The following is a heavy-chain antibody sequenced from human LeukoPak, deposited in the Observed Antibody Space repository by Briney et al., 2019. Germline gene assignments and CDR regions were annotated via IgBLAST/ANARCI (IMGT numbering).Heavy chain of an antibody. D-gene: IGHD3-10*01. CDR2: IYYSGST. CDR3: ARGYGSGSYYYYYGMDV. V-gene: IGHV4-59*08. J-gene: IGHJ6*02. Sequence: SETLSLTCTVSGGSISSYYWSWIRQPPGKGLEWIGYIYYSGSTNYNPSLKSRVTISVDASKNQFSLKLSSVTAADTAVYYCARGYGSGSYYYYYGMDVWGQGTTVTVSS. CDR1: GGSISSYY.